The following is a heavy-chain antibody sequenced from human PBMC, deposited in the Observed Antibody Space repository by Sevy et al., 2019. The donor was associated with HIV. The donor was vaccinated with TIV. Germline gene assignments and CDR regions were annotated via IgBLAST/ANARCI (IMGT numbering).Heavy chain of an antibody. CDR1: GFNFRSYS. V-gene: IGHV3-21*04. Sequence: GGSLRLSCAASGFNFRSYSINWVRQAPGKGLEWVSSIGSSNSYKYYADPVKGRFTISRDNAKKSLYLQMNSLRAEDTAIYYCARDYEAFDIWGQGTMVTVSS. D-gene: IGHD3-3*01. CDR2: IGSSNSYK. CDR3: ARDYEAFDI. J-gene: IGHJ3*02.